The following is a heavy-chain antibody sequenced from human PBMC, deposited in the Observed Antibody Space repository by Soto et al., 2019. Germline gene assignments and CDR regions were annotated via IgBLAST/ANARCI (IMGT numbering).Heavy chain of an antibody. Sequence: QVHLVQSGAEVKKPGASVKVSCKGSGYTFTNYGITWVRQAPGQGLEWMGWISAHNGNTDYAQKLQGRATVTRYTATSTAYMELRGLCSYDTAVYYCARGRYGDYWGQGALVTVSS. J-gene: IGHJ4*02. CDR1: GYTFTNYG. V-gene: IGHV1-18*01. CDR3: ARGRYGDY. D-gene: IGHD1-1*01. CDR2: ISAHNGNT.